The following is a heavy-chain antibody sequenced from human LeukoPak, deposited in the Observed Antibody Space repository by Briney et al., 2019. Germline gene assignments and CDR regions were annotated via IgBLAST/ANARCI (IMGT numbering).Heavy chain of an antibody. CDR1: GGSISSGGYY. J-gene: IGHJ5*02. CDR2: IYYSGST. Sequence: PSQTLSLTCTVSGGSISSGGYYWSWIRQPPGKGLEWIGYIYYSGSTNYNPSLKSRVTISVDTSKNQFSLKLSSVTAADTAVYYCARGSYCSSTSCFRNWFDPWGQGTLVTVSS. V-gene: IGHV4-61*08. CDR3: ARGSYCSSTSCFRNWFDP. D-gene: IGHD2-2*01.